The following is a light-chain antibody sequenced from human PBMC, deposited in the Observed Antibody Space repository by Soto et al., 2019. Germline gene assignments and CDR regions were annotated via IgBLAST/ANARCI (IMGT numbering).Light chain of an antibody. V-gene: IGLV2-23*02. CDR1: SSDVGSYNL. CDR3: CSYAGSSTYV. J-gene: IGLJ1*01. Sequence: QSALTQPASVSGSPGQSITISCTGTSSDVGSYNLVSWYQQHPGKAPKLIIYEVSKRPSGVSNRFSGSKSGNTASLTISGLQAEDEADYYCCSYAGSSTYVFGTGTKVTV. CDR2: EVS.